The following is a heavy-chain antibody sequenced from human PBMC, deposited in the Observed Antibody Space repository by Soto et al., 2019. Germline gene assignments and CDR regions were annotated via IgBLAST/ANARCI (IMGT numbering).Heavy chain of an antibody. D-gene: IGHD1-26*01. CDR3: ARNGTYSSSLSQYSGMDV. Sequence: SVQISCKDSGGSFDNFIMNWLRQPPGRGLVWMGGIVPLLGTPTYEEQFKGRVTISATGSTSTMYMEVTSLRSEDTAIYYCARNGTYSSSLSQYSGMDVWGQGTTVTVSS. J-gene: IGHJ6*02. V-gene: IGHV1-69*13. CDR1: GGSFDNFI. CDR2: IVPLLGTP.